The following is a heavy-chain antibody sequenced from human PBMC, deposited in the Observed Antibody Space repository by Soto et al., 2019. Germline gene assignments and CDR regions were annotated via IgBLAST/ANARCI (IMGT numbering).Heavy chain of an antibody. V-gene: IGHV1-69*12. CDR3: TRCGIRYHSIASCLGISGMGV. D-gene: IGHD3-22*01. CDR2: TIPMFGTT. Sequence: QVPLVQSGAEVKKPESSGRVSCKASGGTFNNYAITWVRQATGQGLEWMGGTIPMFGTTNYAEKFQDRVTISADESTNTAYMEMSSLRSDDTAVYYWTRCGIRYHSIASCLGISGMGVWGQGTTVIVSS. CDR1: GGTFNNYA. J-gene: IGHJ6*02.